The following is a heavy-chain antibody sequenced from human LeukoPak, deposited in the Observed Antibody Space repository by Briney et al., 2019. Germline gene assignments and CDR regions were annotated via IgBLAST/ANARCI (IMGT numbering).Heavy chain of an antibody. CDR2: IYSGGNT. Sequence: GGSLRLSCAASGFTFSKVWMNWVRQAPGKGLEWVSFIYSGGNTHYSDSVKGRFTISRDNSKNTLYLQMNSLRAEDTAVYYCAKGEDSSSWSNYYYMDVWGKGTTVTVSS. J-gene: IGHJ6*03. V-gene: IGHV3-66*02. CDR1: GFTFSKVW. CDR3: AKGEDSSSWSNYYYMDV. D-gene: IGHD6-13*01.